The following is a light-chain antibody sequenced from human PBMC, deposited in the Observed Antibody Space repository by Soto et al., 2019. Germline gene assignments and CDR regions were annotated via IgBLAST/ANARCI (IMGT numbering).Light chain of an antibody. CDR3: QQLNSYPPWT. CDR2: AAS. CDR1: QGISSY. Sequence: DIQLTQSPSFLSASVGDRVTITCRASQGISSYLAWYQQKPGKAPKLLIYAASTLQGGVPSRFSGSGSGTECTLTISSLQPEDFATYYCQQLNSYPPWTFGQGTKVEIK. V-gene: IGKV1-9*01. J-gene: IGKJ1*01.